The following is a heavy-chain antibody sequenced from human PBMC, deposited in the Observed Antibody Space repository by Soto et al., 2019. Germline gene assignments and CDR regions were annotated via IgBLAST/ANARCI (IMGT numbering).Heavy chain of an antibody. CDR1: GGSISSYH. CDR3: ARDSPWLDFDC. J-gene: IGHJ4*02. Sequence: SETRSLTCTASGGSISSYHWSWIRPPPGKGLEWIGYIYYSGNTNYNPSLKSRVTISVDTSKNQFSLQLSSVTAADTGVYYCARDSPWLDFDCWGQGTLVTVCS. CDR2: IYYSGNT. V-gene: IGHV4-59*01. D-gene: IGHD3-10*01.